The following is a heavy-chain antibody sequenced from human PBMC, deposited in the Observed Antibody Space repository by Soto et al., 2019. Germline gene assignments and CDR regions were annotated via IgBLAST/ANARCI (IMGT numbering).Heavy chain of an antibody. Sequence: QVQLVQSGTEVKKPGASVKVSCKASGYTFTSSGISWVRQAPGQGLEWMGWISPYSANTNYAQKFQGRVTMTTDTSASTAYMELRSLTSDDTAVYYCSRAAWDYTSSWYKYWGQGTLVTVSS. CDR2: ISPYSANT. CDR1: GYTFTSSG. J-gene: IGHJ4*02. D-gene: IGHD6-13*01. CDR3: SRAAWDYTSSWYKY. V-gene: IGHV1-18*04.